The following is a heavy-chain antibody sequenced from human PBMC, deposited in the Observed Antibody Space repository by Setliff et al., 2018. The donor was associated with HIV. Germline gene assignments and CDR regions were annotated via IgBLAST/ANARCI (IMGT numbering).Heavy chain of an antibody. CDR1: GYTFTSYW. CDR3: ARRASKASLDY. J-gene: IGHJ4*02. V-gene: IGHV5-51*01. CDR2: IYPGDSDT. Sequence: PGESLKISCKGSGYTFTSYWIGWVRQMPGKGLEWMGIIYPGDSDTRYSPSFQGRVTISADKSINTAYLQWSSLQASDTAMYYCARRASKASLDYWGQGTQVTVSS.